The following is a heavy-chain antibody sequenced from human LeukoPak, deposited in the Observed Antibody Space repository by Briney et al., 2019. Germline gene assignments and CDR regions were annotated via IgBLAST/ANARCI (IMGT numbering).Heavy chain of an antibody. CDR2: IIPIFGTA. CDR1: GGTFSSYA. CDR3: ARVAFPYSSRWYYCDY. Sequence: GASVKVSCKASGGTFSSYAISWVRQAPGQGLEWMGRIIPIFGTANYAQKFQGRVTITTDESTSTAYMELSSLRSEDTAVYYCARVAFPYSSRWYYCDYWGQGTLVTVSS. V-gene: IGHV1-69*05. J-gene: IGHJ4*02. D-gene: IGHD6-19*01.